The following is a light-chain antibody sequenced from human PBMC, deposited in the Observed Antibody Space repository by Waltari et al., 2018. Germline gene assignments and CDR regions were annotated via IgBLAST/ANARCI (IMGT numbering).Light chain of an antibody. CDR3: QTWGTGIWV. Sequence: QLVLTQAPSASASPGASVKLTYTLSSEHSNYAVAWHQHQPDRSPRYLMKVTSSGDYTKEDGIPDRFSGSSSGAERYLTISSLQSEDEADYYCQTWGTGIWVFGGGTKVTVL. CDR2: VTSSGDY. CDR1: SEHSNYA. V-gene: IGLV4-69*01. J-gene: IGLJ3*02.